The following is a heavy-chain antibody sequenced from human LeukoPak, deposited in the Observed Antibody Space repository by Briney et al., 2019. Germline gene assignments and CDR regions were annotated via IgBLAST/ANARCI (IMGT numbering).Heavy chain of an antibody. V-gene: IGHV1-18*01. CDR2: ISAYNGNT. CDR3: ARDRHYSSSSEVVNYYYYMDV. J-gene: IGHJ6*03. CDR1: GYTFTSYG. D-gene: IGHD6-6*01. Sequence: GASVKVSCKASGYTFTSYGISWVRQAPGQGLKWMGWISAYNGNTNYAQKLQGRVTMTTDTSTSTAYMELRSLRSDDTAVYYCARDRHYSSSSEVVNYYYYMDVWGKGTTVTVSS.